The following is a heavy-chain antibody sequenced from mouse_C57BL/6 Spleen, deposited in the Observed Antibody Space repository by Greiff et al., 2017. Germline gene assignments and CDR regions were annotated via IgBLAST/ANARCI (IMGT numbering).Heavy chain of an antibody. CDR1: GFTFSDYG. Sequence: EVMLVESGGGLVQPGGSLKLSCAASGFTFSDYGMAWVRQAPRKGPEWVAFISNLAYSIYYADTVTGRFTISRENAKNTLYLEMSSLRSEDTAMYYCASVISEAWFAYWGQGTLVTVSA. CDR3: ASVISEAWFAY. CDR2: ISNLAYSI. J-gene: IGHJ3*01. D-gene: IGHD1-1*01. V-gene: IGHV5-15*01.